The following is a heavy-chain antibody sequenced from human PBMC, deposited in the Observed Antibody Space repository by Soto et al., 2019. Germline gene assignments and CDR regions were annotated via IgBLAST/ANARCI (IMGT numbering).Heavy chain of an antibody. CDR1: GGSITSGGYS. V-gene: IGHV4-30-2*01. CDR3: ARGDYGYYYYGMDV. J-gene: IGHJ6*02. D-gene: IGHD4-17*01. CDR2: IYFSGST. Sequence: QLQLQESGSGLVKPSQTLSLTCAVFGGSITSGGYSWSWIRQPPGKGLEWIGYIYFSGSTYYNPSLKSRVTISVDRSKNQFSLKLSPVTAADTAVYYCARGDYGYYYYGMDVWGQGTTVTVSS.